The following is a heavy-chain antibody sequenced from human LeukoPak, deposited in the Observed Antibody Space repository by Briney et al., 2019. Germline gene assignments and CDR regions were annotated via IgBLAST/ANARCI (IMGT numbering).Heavy chain of an antibody. CDR1: GFTFSSYG. D-gene: IGHD2-15*01. CDR3: AKDRRVKVVVAAPFDY. CDR2: ISYDGSNK. V-gene: IGHV3-30*18. Sequence: PGRSLRLSCAASGFTFSSYGMHWVRQAPGKGLEWVAVISYDGSNKYYADSVKGRFTISRDNSKNTLYLQMNSLRAEDTAVYYCAKDRRVKVVVAAPFDYWGQGTLVTVSS. J-gene: IGHJ4*02.